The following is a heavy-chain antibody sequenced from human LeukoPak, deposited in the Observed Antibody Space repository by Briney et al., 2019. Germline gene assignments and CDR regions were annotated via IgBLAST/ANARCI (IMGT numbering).Heavy chain of an antibody. D-gene: IGHD2-2*01. CDR3: ARADIVVVPAGPNDAFDI. CDR2: INSSGSYI. V-gene: IGHV3-21*01. J-gene: IGHJ3*02. Sequence: MSGGSLRLSCAAPGFTFSTYGMHWVRQAPGKGLEWVSSINSSGSYIYYADSVKGRFTISRDNAKNTLYLQINSLRAEDTAVYYCARADIVVVPAGPNDAFDIWGQGTMDTVSS. CDR1: GFTFSTYG.